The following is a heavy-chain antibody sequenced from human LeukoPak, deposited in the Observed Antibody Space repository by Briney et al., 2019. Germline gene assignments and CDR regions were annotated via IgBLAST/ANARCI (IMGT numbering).Heavy chain of an antibody. V-gene: IGHV3-23*01. CDR1: GFTFRSYA. CDR2: ISGSGGSK. J-gene: IGHJ4*02. Sequence: GGSLRLSCAASGFTFRSYAMSGARQAPGKGLEWVSDISGSGGSKYYADSVRGRFTISRDNSKNTLHLQMNSLRAEDTAVYYCAKGLYSGSYDGFDSWGQGALVTVSS. D-gene: IGHD1-26*01. CDR3: AKGLYSGSYDGFDS.